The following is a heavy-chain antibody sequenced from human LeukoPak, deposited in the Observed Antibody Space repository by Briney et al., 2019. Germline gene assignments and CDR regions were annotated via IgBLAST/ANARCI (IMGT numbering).Heavy chain of an antibody. CDR2: IYTDGSYT. D-gene: IGHD3-16*01. V-gene: IGHV3-74*01. CDR3: ARGDDESLDH. CDR1: GFVFSSYW. J-gene: IGHJ4*02. Sequence: GGSLRLSCAASGFVFSSYWMHWVRQVPGRGLVWVSRIYTDGSYTNYADSVKGRFTISRDNAKNTLSLHMNSLRAEDMGVYYCARGDDESLDHWGQGALVTVSS.